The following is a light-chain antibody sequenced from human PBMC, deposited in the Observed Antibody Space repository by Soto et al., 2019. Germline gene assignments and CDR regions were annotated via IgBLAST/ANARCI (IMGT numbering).Light chain of an antibody. Sequence: EIVMTQSPATLSVSPGERPTLSCRASQSVSSNLAWYQQKPGQAPRLLIYGASSRATGIPDRFSGSGSGTDFTLTISRLEPEDFAVYYCQQYGSSMWTFGQGTKVEIK. V-gene: IGKV3-20*01. CDR1: QSVSSN. J-gene: IGKJ1*01. CDR2: GAS. CDR3: QQYGSSMWT.